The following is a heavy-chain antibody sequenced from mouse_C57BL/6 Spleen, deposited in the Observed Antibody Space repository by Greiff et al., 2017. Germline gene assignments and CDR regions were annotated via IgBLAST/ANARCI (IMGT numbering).Heavy chain of an antibody. CDR2: IDPETGGT. D-gene: IGHD1-1*01. CDR1: GYTFTDYE. J-gene: IGHJ3*01. V-gene: IGHV1-15*01. CDR3: TRLDYGRGFAY. Sequence: QVQLQQPGAELVKPGASVKLSCKASGYTFTDYEMHWVKQTPVHGLEWIGAIDPETGGTAYNQKFKGKAILTADKSSSTAYMELRSLTSEDSAVYYCTRLDYGRGFAYWGQGTLVTVSA.